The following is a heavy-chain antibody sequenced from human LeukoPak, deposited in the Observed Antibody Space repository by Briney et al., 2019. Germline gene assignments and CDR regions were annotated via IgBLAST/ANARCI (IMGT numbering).Heavy chain of an antibody. CDR1: GGSISSYY. J-gene: IGHJ4*02. Sequence: MSSETLSLTCTVAGGSISSYYWSWIRQPPGKGLEWIGYIYYSGSTNYNPSLKSRVTISVDTSKNQFSLKLSSVTAADTAVYYCARVNLDYFDYWGQGTLVTVSS. CDR2: IYYSGST. V-gene: IGHV4-59*01. CDR3: ARVNLDYFDY. D-gene: IGHD1-1*01.